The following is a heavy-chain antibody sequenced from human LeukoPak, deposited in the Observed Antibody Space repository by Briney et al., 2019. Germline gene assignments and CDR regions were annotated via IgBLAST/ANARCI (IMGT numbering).Heavy chain of an antibody. Sequence: GGSLRLSCAASGFTFSSYSMNWVRQAPGKGLEWVSSISSSSSYIYYADSVKGRFTISRDNAKNSLYLQMNSLRTEDTALYYCARALEARYFDLWGRGTLVTVSS. D-gene: IGHD1-1*01. J-gene: IGHJ2*01. CDR1: GFTFSSYS. V-gene: IGHV3-21*01. CDR2: ISSSSSYI. CDR3: ARALEARYFDL.